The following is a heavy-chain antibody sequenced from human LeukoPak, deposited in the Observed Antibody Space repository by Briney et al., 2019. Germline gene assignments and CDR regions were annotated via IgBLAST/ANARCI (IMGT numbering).Heavy chain of an antibody. CDR1: GGSISSSGYY. CDR2: VDYTGIT. Sequence: SSETLSLTCTVSGGSISSSGYYWGWIRQPPGKGLEWIGSVDYTGITSHSPSLKSRVTISVDTSKNQFSLKLSSVTAADTAVYYCARDPVVVVPAARPKRAFDIWGQGTMVTVSS. CDR3: ARDPVVVVPAARPKRAFDI. D-gene: IGHD2-2*01. J-gene: IGHJ3*02. V-gene: IGHV4-39*07.